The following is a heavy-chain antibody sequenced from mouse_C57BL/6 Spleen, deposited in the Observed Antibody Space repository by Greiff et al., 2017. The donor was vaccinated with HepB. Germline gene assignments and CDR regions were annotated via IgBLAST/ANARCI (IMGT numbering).Heavy chain of an antibody. D-gene: IGHD3-3*01. Sequence: EVHLVESGGGLVKPGGSLKLSCAASGFTFSSYAMSWVRQTPEKRLEWVATISDGGSYTYYPDNVKGRFTISRDNAKNNLYLQMSHLKSEDTAMYYCARGEGDEADWGQVTLVTVSA. V-gene: IGHV5-4*01. J-gene: IGHJ3*01. CDR2: ISDGGSYT. CDR3: ARGEGDEAD. CDR1: GFTFSSYA.